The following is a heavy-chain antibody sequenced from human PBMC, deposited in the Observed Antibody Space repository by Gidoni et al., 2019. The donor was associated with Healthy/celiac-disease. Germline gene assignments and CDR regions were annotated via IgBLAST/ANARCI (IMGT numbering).Heavy chain of an antibody. D-gene: IGHD3-10*01. CDR1: GGSISSGDYY. V-gene: IGHV4-30-4*01. Sequence: QVQLQESGPGLVKPSQTLSLPCTVSGGSISSGDYYWSWIRQPPGKGLEWIGYIYYSGSTYYNPSLKSRVTISVDTSKNQFSLKLSSVTAADTAVYYCATKRGEWFGEFDYWGQGTLVTVSS. J-gene: IGHJ4*02. CDR2: IYYSGST. CDR3: ATKRGEWFGEFDY.